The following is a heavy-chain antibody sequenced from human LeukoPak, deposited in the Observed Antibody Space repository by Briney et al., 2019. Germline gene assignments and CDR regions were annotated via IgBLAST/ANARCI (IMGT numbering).Heavy chain of an antibody. J-gene: IGHJ4*02. V-gene: IGHV4-38-2*01. CDR2: IYHSGSS. CDR1: GYSISRDYY. D-gene: IGHD2-2*01. CDR3: ARQCSSSSCYFDY. Sequence: SSETLSLTCAVSGYSISRDYYWGWIRQPPGKGLEWIGNIYHSGSSYYNPSLKSRVTISVDTSKNQFSLKLTSVTAVDTAVYYCARQCSSSSCYFDYWGQGTLVTVSS.